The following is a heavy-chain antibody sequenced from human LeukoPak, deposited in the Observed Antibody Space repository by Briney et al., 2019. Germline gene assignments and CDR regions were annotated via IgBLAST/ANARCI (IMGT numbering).Heavy chain of an antibody. D-gene: IGHD1-26*01. CDR3: ARVGHDRRYYYYMDV. V-gene: IGHV1-69*05. CDR2: IIPIFGTA. J-gene: IGHJ6*03. Sequence: ASVKVSCKASGGTFSSYAIGWVRQAPGQGLEWMGGIIPIFGTANYAQKFQGRVTITTDESTSTAYMELSSLRSEDTAVYYCARVGHDRRYYYYMDVWGKGTTVTVSS. CDR1: GGTFSSYA.